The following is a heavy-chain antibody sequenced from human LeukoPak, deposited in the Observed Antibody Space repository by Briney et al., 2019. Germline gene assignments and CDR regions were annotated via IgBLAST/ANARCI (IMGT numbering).Heavy chain of an antibody. V-gene: IGHV3-21*01. CDR1: GFTFSSYS. Sequence: GGSLRLSCAASGFTFSSYSMNWVRQAPGKGLEWVSSISSSSSYIYYADSVKGRFTISRDNAKNSLYLQMNSLRAEDAAVYYCARALYDFWSGSPPYTLGYWGQGTLVTVSS. D-gene: IGHD3-3*01. J-gene: IGHJ4*02. CDR3: ARALYDFWSGSPPYTLGY. CDR2: ISSSSSYI.